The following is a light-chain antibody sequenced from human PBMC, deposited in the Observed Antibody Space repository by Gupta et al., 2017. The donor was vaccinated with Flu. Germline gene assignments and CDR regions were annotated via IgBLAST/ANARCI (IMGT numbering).Light chain of an antibody. V-gene: IGLV1-44*01. CDR3: ETWEDSRNDPLA. J-gene: IGLJ1*01. CDR1: SSHIGRNT. Sequence: QSVLTQPPSASGTPGQRVTISCSGSSSHIGRNTVDWYQQLPGTAPKLRIYDYNERRSGGPDRVSGSKSGTSASLAISGLQAEEEADYYCETWEDSRNDPLAFGTGTKVTVL. CDR2: DYN.